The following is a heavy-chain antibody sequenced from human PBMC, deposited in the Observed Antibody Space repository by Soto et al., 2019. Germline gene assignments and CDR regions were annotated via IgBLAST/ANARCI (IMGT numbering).Heavy chain of an antibody. V-gene: IGHV3-11*01. CDR3: ARDLFYGMDV. Sequence: PGGSLRLSCAASGFTFSDYFLTWIRRAPGKGLEWVSYISSSGSDIYYADSVKGRFTISRDNAQNSLYLQMNSLRAEDTAVYYCARDLFYGMDVWGQGTTVTVSS. CDR1: GFTFSDYF. J-gene: IGHJ6*02. CDR2: ISSSGSDI.